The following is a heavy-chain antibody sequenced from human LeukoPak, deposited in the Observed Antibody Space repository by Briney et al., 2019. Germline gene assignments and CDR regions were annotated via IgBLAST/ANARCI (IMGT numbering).Heavy chain of an antibody. D-gene: IGHD1-26*01. J-gene: IGHJ3*02. CDR2: ITNNGGIT. CDR3: ARVGATAETANAFDI. V-gene: IGHV3-64*01. CDR1: GFIFSSYA. Sequence: PGESLRLSCAASGFIFSSYAMHWVRQAPGKGLEYVSAITNNGGITYYANSVRGRFTISRDNSKNTLYLQMGSLRPEDMAVYYCARVGATAETANAFDIWGQGTMVTVSS.